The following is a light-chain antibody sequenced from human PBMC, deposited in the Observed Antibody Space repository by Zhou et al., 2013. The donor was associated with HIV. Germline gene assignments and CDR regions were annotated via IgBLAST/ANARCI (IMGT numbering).Light chain of an antibody. Sequence: DIQMTQSPSSLSASVGDRVTITCQASQDINNYLNWYHQKPGKAPKLLIYHASSLEAGVPSRFSGSGSGTDFTFTISSLQPEDSGIYYCQQHDIDPFTFGPGTKVHIK. CDR3: QQHDIDPFT. J-gene: IGKJ3*01. V-gene: IGKV1-33*01. CDR2: HAS. CDR1: QDINNY.